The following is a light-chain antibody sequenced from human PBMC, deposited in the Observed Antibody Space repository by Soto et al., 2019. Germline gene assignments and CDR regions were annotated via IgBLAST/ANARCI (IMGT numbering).Light chain of an antibody. CDR1: QSITSY. CDR3: QQSYSTPDT. Sequence: DIPMTQSPSSLSASVGDRVTITCRASQSITSYLNWYQQKPGKAPKLLIYAASSLQSGVPSRFSGSGSGTDFTLTISSLQPEDFATYYCQQSYSTPDTFGQGTEVEIK. CDR2: AAS. J-gene: IGKJ2*01. V-gene: IGKV1-39*01.